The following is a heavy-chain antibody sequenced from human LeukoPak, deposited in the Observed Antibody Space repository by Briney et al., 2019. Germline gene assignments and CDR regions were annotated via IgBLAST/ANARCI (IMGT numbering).Heavy chain of an antibody. CDR1: GFTFSNYW. CDR2: INIDGSST. CDR3: ASLYYYYGVDI. Sequence: GGSLRLSCAASGFTFSNYWMHWVRQAPGKGLVWVSRINIDGSSTRYADSVKGRFTISRDNAENTLYPQMNSLRAEDTAVYYCASLYYYYGVDIWGQGTTVTVSS. J-gene: IGHJ6*02. V-gene: IGHV3-74*01.